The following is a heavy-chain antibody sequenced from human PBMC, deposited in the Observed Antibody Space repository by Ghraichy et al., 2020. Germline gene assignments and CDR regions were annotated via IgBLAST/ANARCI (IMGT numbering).Heavy chain of an antibody. CDR3: ARDQPGIAVAGNNFDY. V-gene: IGHV3-21*01. Sequence: GGSLRLSCAASGFTFSSYSMNWVRQAPGKGLEWVSSISSSSSYIYYADSVKGRFTISRDNAKNSLYLQMNSLRAEDTAVYYCARDQPGIAVAGNNFDYWGQGTLVTVSS. D-gene: IGHD6-19*01. CDR1: GFTFSSYS. CDR2: ISSSSSYI. J-gene: IGHJ4*02.